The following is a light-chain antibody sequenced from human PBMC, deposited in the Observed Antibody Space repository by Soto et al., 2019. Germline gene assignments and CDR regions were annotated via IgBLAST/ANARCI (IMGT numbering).Light chain of an antibody. Sequence: QSVLTQPASVSGSPGQSITISCSGTSIDFDGYNYVSWYQQHPGKAPQVMIYDVSNRPSGVSNRFSGPKSGNTASLTISGLQAEDEADYYCYLYTTSSTYVFGTGTRVTVL. J-gene: IGLJ1*01. CDR1: SIDFDGYNY. CDR2: DVS. V-gene: IGLV2-14*01. CDR3: YLYTTSSTYV.